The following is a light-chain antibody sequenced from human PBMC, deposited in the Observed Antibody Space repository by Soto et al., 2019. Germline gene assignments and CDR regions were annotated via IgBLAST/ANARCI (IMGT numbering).Light chain of an antibody. V-gene: IGKV3-20*01. Sequence: EIVMTQSPATLSVSPWERATLSCRASQSVGSDLAWYQQKPGQAPRLLIYGASSRATGIPDRFSGSGSGTDFTLTISRLEPEDFAVYYCQQYDDSPPWTFGQGTKVDIK. CDR1: QSVGSD. CDR2: GAS. J-gene: IGKJ1*01. CDR3: QQYDDSPPWT.